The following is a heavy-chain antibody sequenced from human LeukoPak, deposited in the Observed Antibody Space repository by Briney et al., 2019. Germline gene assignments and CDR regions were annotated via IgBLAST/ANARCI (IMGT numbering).Heavy chain of an antibody. J-gene: IGHJ4*02. CDR3: TGNYYGSGSYADFDY. D-gene: IGHD3-10*01. CDR1: GFTFSGSA. Sequence: QTGGTLRLSCAASGFTFSGSALHWVRQASGKGLEWVGRIRSTGNGYATAYAASVKGRFTISRDDSKNTAYLQMDSLKTEDTAVYYCTGNYYGSGSYADFDYWGQGTLVTVSS. CDR2: IRSTGNGYAT. V-gene: IGHV3-73*01.